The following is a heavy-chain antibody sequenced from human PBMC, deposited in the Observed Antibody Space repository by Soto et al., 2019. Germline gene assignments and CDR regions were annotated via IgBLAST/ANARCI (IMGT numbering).Heavy chain of an antibody. CDR2: IYYSGST. Sequence: GPGPSHTSETLSLTCTVSGGSISSSSYYWGWIRQPPGKGLEWIGSIYYSGSTYYNPSLKSRVTISVDTSKNQFSLKLSSVTAADTAVYYCARHADILTGGNWFDPWGQGTLVTVSS. CDR3: ARHADILTGGNWFDP. J-gene: IGHJ5*02. CDR1: GGSISSSSYY. V-gene: IGHV4-39*01. D-gene: IGHD3-9*01.